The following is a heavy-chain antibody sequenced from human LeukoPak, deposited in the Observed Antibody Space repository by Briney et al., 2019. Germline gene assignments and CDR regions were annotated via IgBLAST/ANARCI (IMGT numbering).Heavy chain of an antibody. D-gene: IGHD4-17*01. Sequence: SQTLSLTCTVSGGSISSGSYYWSWIRQPAGKGLEWIGRIYTSGSTNYNPSLKSRVTISVDTSKNQFSLKLSSVTAADTAVYYCARRTTVTTWNYMDVWGKGTTVIVSS. V-gene: IGHV4-61*02. CDR3: ARRTTVTTWNYMDV. J-gene: IGHJ6*03. CDR2: IYTSGST. CDR1: GGSISSGSYY.